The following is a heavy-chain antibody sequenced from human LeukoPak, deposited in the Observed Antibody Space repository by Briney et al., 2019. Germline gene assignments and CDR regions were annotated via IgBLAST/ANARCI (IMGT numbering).Heavy chain of an antibody. Sequence: GGSLRLSCAASGFTFSSYSMNWVRQAPGKGLEWVSSISSSSSYIYYADSVKGRFTISRDNAKNSLYLQMNSLRAEDTAVYYCARDSEQWLVGGAFDIWGQGTMVTVSS. D-gene: IGHD6-19*01. V-gene: IGHV3-21*01. CDR3: ARDSEQWLVGGAFDI. CDR1: GFTFSSYS. CDR2: ISSSSSYI. J-gene: IGHJ3*02.